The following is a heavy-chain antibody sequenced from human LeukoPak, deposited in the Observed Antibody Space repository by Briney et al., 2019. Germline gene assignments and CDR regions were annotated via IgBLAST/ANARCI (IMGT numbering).Heavy chain of an antibody. CDR2: ITWDGGRT. J-gene: IGHJ4*02. CDR3: VKGGSYYGYFDY. V-gene: IGHV3-43D*04. D-gene: IGHD1-26*01. CDR1: GFTFDDYG. Sequence: GGFLRLSCAVSGFTFDDYGMHWLRQAPGKGLEWVSLITWDGGRTYYADSVKGRFTISRDNSKNSLYLHMNSLRPEDTALYYCVKGGSYYGYFDYWGQGTLVTVSS.